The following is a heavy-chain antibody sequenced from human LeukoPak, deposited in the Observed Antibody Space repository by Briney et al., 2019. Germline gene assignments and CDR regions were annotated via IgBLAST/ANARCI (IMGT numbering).Heavy chain of an antibody. V-gene: IGHV4-4*07. J-gene: IGHJ4*02. CDR1: GGSISSYY. D-gene: IGHD6-19*01. Sequence: SETLSLTCTVSGGSISSYYWTWIRQPAGKGLEWIGRFYSTGSTNYNPSLKSRVTMSVDTSKNQFSLKLSSVTAADTAVYYCARHVQEIAVAASFDYWGQGTLVTVSS. CDR2: FYSTGST. CDR3: ARHVQEIAVAASFDY.